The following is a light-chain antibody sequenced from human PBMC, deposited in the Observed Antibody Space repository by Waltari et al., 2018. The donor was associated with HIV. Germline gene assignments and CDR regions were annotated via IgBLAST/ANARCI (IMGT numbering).Light chain of an antibody. CDR3: QAYDMSQSGSLV. J-gene: IGLJ2*01. CDR1: RSNIGAGFD. CDR2: DTN. Sequence: QSVLTQPPSVSGAPGQRVTIACTGTRSNIGAGFDVHWYQQIPGNAPKLLIYDTNIRPAGAPDRFPGSKSGTSASRAITGLQSEDEADYYCQAYDMSQSGSLVFGGGTKLTVL. V-gene: IGLV1-40*01.